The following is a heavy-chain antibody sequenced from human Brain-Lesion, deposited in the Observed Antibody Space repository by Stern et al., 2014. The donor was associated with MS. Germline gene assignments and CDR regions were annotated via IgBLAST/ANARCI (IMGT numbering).Heavy chain of an antibody. CDR3: ARDLSSNYESDGYSIFDN. D-gene: IGHD3-22*01. CDR1: GFTFSSYW. CDR2: IKVDGSEK. J-gene: IGHJ4*02. Sequence: EVQLVESGGGLVQPGGSLRLSCAASGFTFSSYWMSWVRQAPGKGLEWVANIKVDGSEKYYVDFVKGRFTISRDNAKNSLYLQMNSLRAEDTAVYYCARDLSSNYESDGYSIFDNWGQGTLVTVSS. V-gene: IGHV3-7*01.